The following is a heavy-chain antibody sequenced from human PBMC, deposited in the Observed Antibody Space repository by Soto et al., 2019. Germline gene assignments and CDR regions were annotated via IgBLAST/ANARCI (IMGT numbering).Heavy chain of an antibody. CDR3: AREGGDLNWFDP. CDR1: GFTFSSYS. Sequence: EVQLVESGGGLVQPGGSLRLSCAASGFTFSSYSMNWVRQAPGKGLEWVSYISSSSSTIYYADSVKGRFTISRDNAKNSLYQQTNSLRAEDTAEYYCAREGGDLNWFDPWGHGTLVTVSS. D-gene: IGHD4-17*01. V-gene: IGHV3-48*01. J-gene: IGHJ5*02. CDR2: ISSSSSTI.